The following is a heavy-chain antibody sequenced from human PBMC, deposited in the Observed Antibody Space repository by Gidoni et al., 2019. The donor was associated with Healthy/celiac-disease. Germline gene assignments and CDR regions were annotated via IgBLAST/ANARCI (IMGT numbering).Heavy chain of an antibody. Sequence: EVQLVESGGGLVQPGGSLTLSCAASGFTLSSHGMTWVRQAPGKGLAGVANMKQDGSEKCYVDCVKGRFTVSRDNAKNSLYLQMNSLRAEGTAVYYCVSRDGDKGDYWGQGTLVTVSS. CDR1: GFTLSSHG. CDR3: VSRDGDKGDY. J-gene: IGHJ4*02. CDR2: MKQDGSEK. D-gene: IGHD3-3*02. V-gene: IGHV3-7*01.